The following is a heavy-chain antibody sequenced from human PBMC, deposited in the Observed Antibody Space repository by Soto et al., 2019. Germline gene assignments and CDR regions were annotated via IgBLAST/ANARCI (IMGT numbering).Heavy chain of an antibody. CDR1: GFTFSNAW. CDR3: TTESHCTNGVCYGYFDY. D-gene: IGHD2-8*01. J-gene: IGHJ4*02. Sequence: GGSLRLSCAASGFTFSNAWMSWVHQAPGKGLEWVGRIKSKTDGGTTDYAAPVKGRFTISRDDSKNTLYLQMNSLKTEDTAVYYCTTESHCTNGVCYGYFDYWGQGTLVTVSS. CDR2: IKSKTDGGTT. V-gene: IGHV3-15*01.